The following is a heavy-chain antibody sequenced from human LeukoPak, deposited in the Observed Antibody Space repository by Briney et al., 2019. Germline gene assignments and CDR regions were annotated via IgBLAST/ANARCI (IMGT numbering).Heavy chain of an antibody. Sequence: SETLSLTCTVSGGSISSYYWSWIRQPPGKGLEWIGYIYYSGSTNYNPSPKSRVTISVDTSKNQFSLKLSSVTAADTAVYYCARVYARFWSGYPPYYYYYMDVWGKGTTVTVSS. V-gene: IGHV4-59*01. CDR1: GGSISSYY. D-gene: IGHD3-3*01. CDR2: IYYSGST. J-gene: IGHJ6*03. CDR3: ARVYARFWSGYPPYYYYYMDV.